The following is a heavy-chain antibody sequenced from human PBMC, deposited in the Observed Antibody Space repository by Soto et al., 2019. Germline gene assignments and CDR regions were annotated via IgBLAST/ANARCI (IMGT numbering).Heavy chain of an antibody. CDR3: ARDLESGYSYGYPGYYFDY. D-gene: IGHD5-18*01. J-gene: IGHJ4*02. CDR1: GGTFSSYA. CDR2: IIPIFGTA. V-gene: IGHV1-69*01. Sequence: VKVSCKASGGTFSSYAISWVRQAPGQGLEWMGGIIPIFGTANYAQKFQGRVTITADESTSTAYMELSSLRSEDTAVYYCARDLESGYSYGYPGYYFDYWGQGTLVTVSS.